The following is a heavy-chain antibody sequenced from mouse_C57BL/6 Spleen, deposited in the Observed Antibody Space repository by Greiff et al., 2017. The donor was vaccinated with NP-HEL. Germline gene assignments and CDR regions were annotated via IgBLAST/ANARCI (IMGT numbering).Heavy chain of an antibody. J-gene: IGHJ2*01. D-gene: IGHD2-4*01. CDR1: GYTFTSYW. Sequence: VQLQQPGAELVKPGASVKLSCKASGYTFTSYWMQWLKQRPGQGLEWIGEIDPSDSYTNYNQKFKGKATLTVDTSSSTAYMPLSSLTSEDSAVYYCAMRDYDRNCFDYWGQGTTLTVSS. CDR2: IDPSDSYT. V-gene: IGHV1-50*01. CDR3: AMRDYDRNCFDY.